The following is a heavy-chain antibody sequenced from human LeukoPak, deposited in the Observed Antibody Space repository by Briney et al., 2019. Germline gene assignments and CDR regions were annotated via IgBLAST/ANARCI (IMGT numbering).Heavy chain of an antibody. V-gene: IGHV3-23*01. CDR2: ISASGGST. J-gene: IGHJ5*02. D-gene: IGHD2/OR15-2a*01. CDR1: GFTFSSYA. Sequence: GGSLRLSCAASGFTFSSYAMSWVRQAPGKGLEWVSSISASGGSTYYADSVKGRFTISRDNSKNSLYLQMNSLRAEDTAVYYCARDITYLSKNWFDPWGQGTLVTVSS. CDR3: ARDITYLSKNWFDP.